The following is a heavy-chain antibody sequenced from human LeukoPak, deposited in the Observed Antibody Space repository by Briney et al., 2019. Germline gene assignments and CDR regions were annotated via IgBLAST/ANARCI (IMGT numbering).Heavy chain of an antibody. J-gene: IGHJ4*02. D-gene: IGHD1-26*01. V-gene: IGHV3-30*04. CDR2: ISYDGSNK. CDR3: ARDQDSGSYLFDY. CDR1: GFTFSSYA. Sequence: GRSLRLSCAASGFTFSSYAMHWIRQAPGKGLEWVAVISYDGSNKYYADSVKGRFTISRDNSKNTLYLQMNSLRAEDTAVYYCARDQDSGSYLFDYWGQGTLVTVSS.